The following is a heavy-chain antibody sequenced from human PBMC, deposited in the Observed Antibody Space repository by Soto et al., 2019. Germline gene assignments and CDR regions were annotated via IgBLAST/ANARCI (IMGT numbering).Heavy chain of an antibody. CDR1: GGSFTSNNW. CDR2: IYRTGST. J-gene: IGHJ4*02. Sequence: ETLSLTCAVSGGSFTSNNWWTWVRQPPGQGLEWIGEIYRTGSTNYNPSLKSRVTISLDKSENQFSLKVTSLTAADTAVYYCASRDPGTSVDYWGQGTLVTSPQ. D-gene: IGHD1-7*01. CDR3: ASRDPGTSVDY. V-gene: IGHV4-4*02.